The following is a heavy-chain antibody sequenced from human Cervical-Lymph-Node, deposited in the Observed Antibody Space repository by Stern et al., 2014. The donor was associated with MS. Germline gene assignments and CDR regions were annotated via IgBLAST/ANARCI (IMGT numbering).Heavy chain of an antibody. CDR2: SIPMFGTA. V-gene: IGHV1-69*01. CDR1: GGTFSIYA. D-gene: IGHD3-10*01. J-gene: IGHJ6*02. CDR3: VRSNYDGGNGFYHYAMDV. Sequence: VQLGQSGAEVKKPGSSVKVSCKASGGTFSIYAVSWGRQAPGQGLEWMGGSIPMFGTANYPQKMEGRVTITADESTSTAHMELSNLRSEDTAIYFCVRSNYDGGNGFYHYAMDVWGQGTTVIVSS.